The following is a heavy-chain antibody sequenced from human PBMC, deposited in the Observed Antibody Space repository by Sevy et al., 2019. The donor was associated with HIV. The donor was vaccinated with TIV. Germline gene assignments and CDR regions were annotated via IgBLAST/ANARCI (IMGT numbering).Heavy chain of an antibody. D-gene: IGHD3-10*01. J-gene: IGHJ4*02. CDR1: GFIFSTSP. Sequence: GGSLRLSCAASGFIFSTSPMHWVRQAPGKGLEGVAILSYDDSDENYADSVKGRFTISRDNPKNTLYLQMNSLRTEDTAVYYCAKDDLGSIDYWGQGTLVTVSS. CDR3: AKDDLGSIDY. CDR2: LSYDDSDE. V-gene: IGHV3-30-3*02.